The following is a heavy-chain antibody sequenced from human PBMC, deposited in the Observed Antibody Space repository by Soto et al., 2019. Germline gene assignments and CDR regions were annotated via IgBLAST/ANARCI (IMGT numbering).Heavy chain of an antibody. D-gene: IGHD2-2*01. V-gene: IGHV3-33*01. CDR2: IWYDGSNK. Sequence: GGSLRLSCAASGFTFSSYGMHWVRQAPGKGLEWVAVIWYDGSNKYYADSVKGRFTISRDNSKNTLYLQMNSLRAEDTAVYYCARDSNRGAGPDPDFDYWGQGTLVTVSS. CDR1: GFTFSSYG. J-gene: IGHJ4*02. CDR3: ARDSNRGAGPDPDFDY.